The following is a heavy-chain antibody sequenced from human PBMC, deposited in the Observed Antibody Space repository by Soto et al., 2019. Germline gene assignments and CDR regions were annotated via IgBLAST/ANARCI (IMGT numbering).Heavy chain of an antibody. CDR2: ISPSGSP. V-gene: IGHV4-30-2*01. CDR1: GGSVNSGGYS. Sequence: QVQLQESGSRLVRPSQTVSLTCSVSGGSVNSGGYSWSWIRQPPGKGLEWIAFISPSGSPAYNPSLKSRVTISVDRSKNQISPELSSVTAADTAVYYCTRGVLAWGPGTRVTVSS. CDR3: TRGVLA. J-gene: IGHJ5*02. D-gene: IGHD2-8*01.